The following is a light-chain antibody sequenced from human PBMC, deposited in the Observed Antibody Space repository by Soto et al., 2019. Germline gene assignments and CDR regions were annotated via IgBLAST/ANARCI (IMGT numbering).Light chain of an antibody. CDR2: EVR. J-gene: IGLJ2*01. V-gene: IGLV2-8*01. Sequence: QSALTHPPSASGSPGQSVTISCTGSNTDIGGHKYVSWYQHHPGKAPKLIIYEVRERPSGVPDRFSGSKSGNAASLTVSGLQADDEATYYCSSYTGTNNFVLFGGGTQLTVL. CDR1: NTDIGGHKY. CDR3: SSYTGTNNFVL.